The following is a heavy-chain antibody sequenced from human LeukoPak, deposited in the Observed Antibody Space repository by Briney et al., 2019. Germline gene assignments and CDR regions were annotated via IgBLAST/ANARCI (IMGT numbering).Heavy chain of an antibody. CDR1: GYTFTGYY. CDR2: INPNSGGT. CDR3: ARDRATVTTLLIFDY. J-gene: IGHJ4*02. Sequence: ASVKVSCKASGYTFTGYYMHWVRQAPGQGLEWMGWINPNSGGTNYAQKFQGRVTMTRDTSISTAYMELSRLRSDDTAVYYCARDRATVTTLLIFDYWGQGTLVTVSP. D-gene: IGHD4-17*01. V-gene: IGHV1-2*02.